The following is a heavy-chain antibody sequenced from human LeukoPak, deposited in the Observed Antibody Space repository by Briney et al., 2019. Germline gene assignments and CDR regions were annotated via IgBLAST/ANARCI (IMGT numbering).Heavy chain of an antibody. CDR3: ATGTEWPSHDAFDI. V-gene: IGHV1-2*02. CDR1: GYTFTGYY. CDR2: INPNSGGT. Sequence: EASVTVSCKASGYTFTGYYMHWVRQAPGQGLEWMGWINPNSGGTNYAQKFQGRVTMTRDTSISTAYMELSRLRSDDTAVYYCATGTEWPSHDAFDIWGQGTMVTVSS. J-gene: IGHJ3*02. D-gene: IGHD3-3*01.